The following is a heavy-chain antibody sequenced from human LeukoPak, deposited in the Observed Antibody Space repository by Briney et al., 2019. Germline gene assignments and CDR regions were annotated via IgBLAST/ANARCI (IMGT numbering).Heavy chain of an antibody. V-gene: IGHV3-30*04. CDR2: ISYDGSNK. CDR1: GFTFSSYA. CDR3: AREHIPWRRSFDY. J-gene: IGHJ4*02. Sequence: TGGSLRLSSAASGFTFSSYAMHWVRQAPGKGLEWVAVISYDGSNKYYADSVKGRFTISRDNSKNTLYLQMNSLRAEDTAVYYCAREHIPWRRSFDYWGQGTLVTVSS.